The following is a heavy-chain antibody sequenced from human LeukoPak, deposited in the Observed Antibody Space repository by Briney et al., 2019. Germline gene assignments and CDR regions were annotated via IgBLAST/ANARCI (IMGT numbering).Heavy chain of an antibody. CDR2: IYYSGNS. J-gene: IGHJ5*02. CDR1: GGSISSFSYY. V-gene: IGHV4-39*01. D-gene: IGHD3-3*01. CDR3: ARQGLFLTVFVSSDNWFDP. Sequence: PSETLSLTCTVSGGSISSFSYYWGWIRPPPGKGLEWIRSIYYSGNSYYNPSLKSRVTISVDPSKNQFSLKVTAVTAADTAVYYCARQGLFLTVFVSSDNWFDPWGQGTQVTVSS.